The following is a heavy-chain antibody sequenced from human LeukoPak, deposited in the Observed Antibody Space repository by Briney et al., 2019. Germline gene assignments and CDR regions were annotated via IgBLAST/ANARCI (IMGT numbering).Heavy chain of an antibody. J-gene: IGHJ4*02. CDR2: INHSGST. V-gene: IGHV4-34*01. Sequence: SETLSLTCAVYGGSFSGYYWSWIRQPPGKGLEWIGEINHSGSTNYNPSLKSRVTISVDTSKNQFSLKLSSVTAADTAVYYCARGADYWGQGTLVTVSS. CDR1: GGSFSGYY. CDR3: ARGADY.